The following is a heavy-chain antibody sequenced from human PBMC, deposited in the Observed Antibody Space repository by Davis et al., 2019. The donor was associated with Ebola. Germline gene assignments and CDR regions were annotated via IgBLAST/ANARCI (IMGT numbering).Heavy chain of an antibody. Sequence: AASVKVSCKTSGYTFTSYDIHWVRQAPGQGLEWMGWMNPNTGKTDYAQKFQGRVTMTEDTSTETAYMELRSLISEDTAVYYCAKHYSGIYYYFDYWGQGTLVTVSS. J-gene: IGHJ4*02. CDR1: GYTFTSYD. CDR3: AKHYSGIYYYFDY. CDR2: MNPNTGKT. D-gene: IGHD5-12*01. V-gene: IGHV1-8*01.